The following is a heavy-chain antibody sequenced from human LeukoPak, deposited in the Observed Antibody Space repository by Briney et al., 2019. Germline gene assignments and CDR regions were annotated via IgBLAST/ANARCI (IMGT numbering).Heavy chain of an antibody. CDR1: GFTFSSYA. V-gene: IGHV3-23*01. D-gene: IGHD2-2*01. CDR2: ISGSGGNT. J-gene: IGHJ4*02. CDR3: ARRGEWVNLDGSTEYFDY. Sequence: PGGSLRLSCAASGFTFSSYAMSWVRQAPGKGLEWVSGISGSGGNTYYADSVKGRFTISRDNSKNTLYLQMNSLRAEDTAVYYCARRGEWVNLDGSTEYFDYWGQGTLVTVSS.